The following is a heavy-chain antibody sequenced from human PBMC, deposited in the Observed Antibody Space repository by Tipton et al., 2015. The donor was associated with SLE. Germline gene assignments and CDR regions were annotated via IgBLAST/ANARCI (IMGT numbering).Heavy chain of an antibody. CDR3: ARVFDGYTSFAFDM. CDR2: IDSTGNII. J-gene: IGHJ3*02. V-gene: IGHV3-11*04. Sequence: SLRLSCAASGFMFSDYYMSWIRQAPGKGLEWISDIDSTGNIIHYADSMKGRFTISRDNAKDSLYLQMHSLRADDTAAYFCARVFDGYTSFAFDMWGQGTMVIVS. D-gene: IGHD5-24*01. CDR1: GFMFSDYY.